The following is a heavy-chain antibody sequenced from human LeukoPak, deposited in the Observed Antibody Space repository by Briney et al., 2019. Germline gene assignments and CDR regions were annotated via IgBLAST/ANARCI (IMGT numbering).Heavy chain of an antibody. Sequence: ASVSVSCKASGYTFTIYGISWVRQAPGQGLEWMGWISAYNGNTNYAQKLQGRVTMTTDTSTSTAYMELRSLRSDDTAVYYCARVTMGIPDAIYYYHYYMDVWGTGTTVTVSS. CDR2: ISAYNGNT. V-gene: IGHV1-18*01. D-gene: IGHD3-10*01. CDR1: GYTFTIYG. J-gene: IGHJ6*03. CDR3: ARVTMGIPDAIYYYHYYMDV.